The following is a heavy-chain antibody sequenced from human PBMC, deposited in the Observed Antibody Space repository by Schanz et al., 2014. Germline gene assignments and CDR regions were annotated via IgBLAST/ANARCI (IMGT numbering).Heavy chain of an antibody. CDR1: GYTFISYG. CDR2: ISAYNGHT. J-gene: IGHJ4*02. CDR3: ARGGYSSGWYDRDIAHFDY. D-gene: IGHD6-19*01. Sequence: QVQLVQSGAEVKKPGASVKVSCKASGYTFISYGIKWVRQAPGQGLEWMGWISAYNGHTDYAQKFQGRVTMTTDTSTSTAYMELRSLRSDDTAVYYCARGGYSSGWYDRDIAHFDYWGQGTLXTVSS. V-gene: IGHV1-18*01.